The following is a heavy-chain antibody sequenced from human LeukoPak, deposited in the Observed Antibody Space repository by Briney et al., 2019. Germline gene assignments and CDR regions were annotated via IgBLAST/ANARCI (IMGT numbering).Heavy chain of an antibody. CDR1: GFTFNTFD. J-gene: IGHJ5*02. Sequence: PGRSLRLSCAASGFTFNTFDMHWVRQAPGKGLEWVAGISYDGKHKYYADSVKGRFTISRDNSKNTLYLQMNSLRADDTAVYYCARHDWFDPWGQGTLVTVSS. V-gene: IGHV3-30*03. CDR3: ARHDWFDP. CDR2: ISYDGKHK.